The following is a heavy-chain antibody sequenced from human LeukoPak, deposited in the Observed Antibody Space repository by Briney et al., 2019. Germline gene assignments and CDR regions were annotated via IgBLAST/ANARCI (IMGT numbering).Heavy chain of an antibody. J-gene: IGHJ6*03. CDR1: GFTVSSSY. D-gene: IGHD3-22*01. Sequence: GGSLRLSCAASGFTVSSSYMNWVRQAPGKGLEWVSVIYSGGTTYYADSVKGRFTISRDNSKNMLYLQMNSLRAEDTAVYYCAKGSDYDSKYYYYYMDVRGKGTTVTVSS. CDR3: AKGSDYDSKYYYYYMDV. V-gene: IGHV3-53*01. CDR2: IYSGGTT.